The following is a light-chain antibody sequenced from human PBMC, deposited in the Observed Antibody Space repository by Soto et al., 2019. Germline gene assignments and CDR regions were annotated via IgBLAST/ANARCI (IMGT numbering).Light chain of an antibody. CDR1: QSISSW. J-gene: IGKJ4*01. V-gene: IGKV1-5*03. CDR3: QQYDSFSLT. CDR2: KAS. Sequence: DIQMTPSPSTLSASVGDRVTITCRASQSISSWLAWYQQKPGKAPKRLIYKASSLESGVPSSFIGSGSGTEFTLSLSCLQSYDFAKYFCQQYDSFSLTFGGGTNWEIK.